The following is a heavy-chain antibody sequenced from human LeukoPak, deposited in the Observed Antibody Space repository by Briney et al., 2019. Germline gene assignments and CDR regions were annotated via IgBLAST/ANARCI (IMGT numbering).Heavy chain of an antibody. CDR1: GYTFTTYG. CDR2: ISAYKGNT. Sequence: ASVKVSCKASGYTFTTYGISWVRQAPGQGLEWMGWISAYKGNTNYAQKLQDRVTMTTDTSTSTAYMELRSLRSDDTAVYYCAGGRYCSSTSCYKVYYYYMDVWGKGTTVTVSS. V-gene: IGHV1-18*01. D-gene: IGHD2-2*02. CDR3: AGGRYCSSTSCYKVYYYYMDV. J-gene: IGHJ6*03.